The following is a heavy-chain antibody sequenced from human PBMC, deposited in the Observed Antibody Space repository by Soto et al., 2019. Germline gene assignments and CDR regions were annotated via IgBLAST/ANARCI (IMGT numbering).Heavy chain of an antibody. V-gene: IGHV1-8*01. Sequence: QVQLVQSGAEVKKPGASVKVSCKASGYTFTSYDINWVRQATGQGLEWMGWMNPNSRNTGYAQKFQGRVTITRATYISTAYMELRSLRSEHTAVNYCAREKGYWGMDVWGQATTVTVTS. J-gene: IGHJ6*02. CDR1: GYTFTSYD. D-gene: IGHD2-8*02. CDR3: AREKGYWGMDV. CDR2: MNPNSRNT.